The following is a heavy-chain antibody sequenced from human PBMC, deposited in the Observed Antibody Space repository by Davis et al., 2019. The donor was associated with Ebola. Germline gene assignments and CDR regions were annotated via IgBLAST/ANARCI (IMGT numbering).Heavy chain of an antibody. J-gene: IGHJ6*02. V-gene: IGHV3-15*07. Sequence: GESLKISCAASGLTFSNARMNWVRPAPGKVLEWVGRFKSRPDGGTTDYAAPVKGRFTISRDDSTNTLSLQMTSLKTEDTAVYYCTTGRLITKCGVIITSYGMDVWGQGTTVTVSS. CDR2: FKSRPDGGTT. CDR3: TTGRLITKCGVIITSYGMDV. CDR1: GLTFSNAR. D-gene: IGHD3-3*01.